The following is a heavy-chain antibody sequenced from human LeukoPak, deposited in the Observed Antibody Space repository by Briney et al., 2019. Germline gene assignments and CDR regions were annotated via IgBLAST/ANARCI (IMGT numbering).Heavy chain of an antibody. D-gene: IGHD6-19*01. CDR3: AKVSGAEPGYFDY. V-gene: IGHV1-8*01. Sequence: ASVKVSCKASGYTFTSHDINWVRQATGQGLEWMGWMNPNSGNTGYAQKFQDRVTMTRNTSISTAYMELSSLESEDTAVYYCAKVSGAEPGYFDYWGQGTLVTVSS. J-gene: IGHJ4*02. CDR2: MNPNSGNT. CDR1: GYTFTSHD.